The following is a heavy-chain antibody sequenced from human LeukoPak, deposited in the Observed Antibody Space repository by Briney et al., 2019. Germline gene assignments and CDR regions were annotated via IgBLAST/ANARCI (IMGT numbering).Heavy chain of an antibody. D-gene: IGHD3-9*01. J-gene: IGHJ5*02. CDR3: AREGTDYDILTGLNWFDP. Sequence: GGSLRLSCAASGFTFSSYWMSWVRQAPGKGLEWVANIKQDGSEKYYVDSVKGRFTISRDNAKNSLYLQMNSLRAEDTAVYYSAREGTDYDILTGLNWFDPWGQGTLVTVSS. CDR1: GFTFSSYW. V-gene: IGHV3-7*01. CDR2: IKQDGSEK.